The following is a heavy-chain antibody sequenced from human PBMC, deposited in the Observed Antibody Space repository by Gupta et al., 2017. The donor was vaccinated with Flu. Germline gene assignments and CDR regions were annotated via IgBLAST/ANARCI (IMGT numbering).Heavy chain of an antibody. CDR1: GGTFSSYA. J-gene: IGHJ6*02. V-gene: IGHV1-69*01. Sequence: QVQLVQSGAEVKKPGPSVKVSCKASGGTFSSYAISWVRPAPGQGLEWMGGIIPIFGTANYAQKFQGRVTITADESTSTAYMELSSLRSEDTAVYYCARVQLWFSGYYYYGMDVWGQGTTVTVSS. CDR3: ARVQLWFSGYYYYGMDV. D-gene: IGHD5-18*01. CDR2: IIPIFGTA.